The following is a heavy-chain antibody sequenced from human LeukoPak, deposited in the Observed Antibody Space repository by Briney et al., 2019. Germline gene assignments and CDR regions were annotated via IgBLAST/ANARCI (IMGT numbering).Heavy chain of an antibody. V-gene: IGHV4-28*05. CDR1: GYSISSSNW. D-gene: IGHD3-10*01. J-gene: IGHJ6*02. CDR2: IYYSGSI. CDR3: ARGLLPNYGSGRVDYYYYYGMDV. Sequence: PSDTLSLTCAVSGYSISSSNWWGWIRQPPGKGLEWIGYIYYSGSIYYNPSLKSRVTMSVDTSKNQFSLKLSSVTAVDTAVYYCARGLLPNYGSGRVDYYYYYGMDVWGQGTTVTVSS.